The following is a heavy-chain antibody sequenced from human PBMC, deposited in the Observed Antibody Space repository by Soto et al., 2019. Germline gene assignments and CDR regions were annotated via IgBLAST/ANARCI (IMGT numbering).Heavy chain of an antibody. CDR2: ISYDGSNK. CDR1: GFTFSSYA. CDR3: AREITMIVVAAFDI. Sequence: PGGSLRLSCAASGFTFSSYAMHWVRQAPGKGLEWVAVISYDGSNKYYADSVKGRFTISRDNSKNTLYLQMNSLRAEDTAVYYCAREITMIVVAAFDIWGQGTMVTVS. D-gene: IGHD3-22*01. V-gene: IGHV3-30-3*01. J-gene: IGHJ3*02.